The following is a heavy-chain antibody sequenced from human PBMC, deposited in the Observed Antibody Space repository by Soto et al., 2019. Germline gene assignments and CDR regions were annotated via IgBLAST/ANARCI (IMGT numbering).Heavy chain of an antibody. CDR3: ARPYCSGGSCSHPFDY. D-gene: IGHD2-15*01. CDR2: IYPGDSDT. J-gene: IGHJ4*02. V-gene: IGHV5-51*01. Sequence: GESLKISCNGSGYSFTSYWIGWVRQMPWKGLEWMGIIYPGDSDTRYSPSFQGQVTISADKSISTAYLQWSSLKASDTAMYYCARPYCSGGSCSHPFDYWGQGTLVTVSS. CDR1: GYSFTSYW.